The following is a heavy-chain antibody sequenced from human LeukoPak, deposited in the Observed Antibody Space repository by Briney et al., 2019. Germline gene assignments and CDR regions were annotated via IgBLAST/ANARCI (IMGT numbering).Heavy chain of an antibody. V-gene: IGHV4-59*01. D-gene: IGHD3-10*02. CDR3: ATDVRGLVPYYFDF. CDR2: IYYSGST. Sequence: SETLSLTCAVSGGSISSYYWNWIRQPPGKGLEWLGYIYYSGSTNYNPSLKRRVTISIDTSKNQLSLQLTPVTAADTAVYYCATDVRGLVPYYFDFWGQGTLVTVSS. J-gene: IGHJ4*02. CDR1: GGSISSYY.